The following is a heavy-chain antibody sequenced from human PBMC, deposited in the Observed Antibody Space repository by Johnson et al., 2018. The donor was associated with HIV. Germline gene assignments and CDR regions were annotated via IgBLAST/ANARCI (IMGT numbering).Heavy chain of an antibody. J-gene: IGHJ3*02. V-gene: IGHV3-20*04. Sequence: VQLVESGGGVVRPGGSLRVSCTASGFTFDEYGMSWVRQAPGKGLEWVSGITWNGGTTGYADSVKGRFLISRDNTKNSLYLQMSSLRAEDTALYYCASDLGRWAVTTDDGLDIWGQGTMVTVSS. CDR1: GFTFDEYG. D-gene: IGHD4-17*01. CDR3: ASDLGRWAVTTDDGLDI. CDR2: ITWNGGTT.